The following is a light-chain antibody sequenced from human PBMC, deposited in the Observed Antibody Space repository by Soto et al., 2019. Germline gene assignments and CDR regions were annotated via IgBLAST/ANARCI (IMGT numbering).Light chain of an antibody. J-gene: IGKJ2*01. V-gene: IGKV3-15*01. CDR1: QSVAKD. CDR2: GAS. Sequence: EIVMTQSPATLSMSPGERATLSCRASQSVAKDLAWYQHKPGQAPRLLTHGASTRATGIPARFSGVGSGTEFTLAISSLQSEDVAVYYCQQYYSTPYTFGQGTKLEIK. CDR3: QQYYSTPYT.